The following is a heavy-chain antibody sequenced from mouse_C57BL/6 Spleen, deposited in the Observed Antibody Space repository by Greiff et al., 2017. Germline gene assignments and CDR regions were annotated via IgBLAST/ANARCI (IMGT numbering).Heavy chain of an antibody. CDR2: IYPGDGDP. CDR1: GYAFSSYW. V-gene: IGHV1-80*01. J-gene: IGHJ1*03. Sequence: VQLQQSGAELVKPGASVKISCKASGYAFSSYWMNWVKQRPGKGLEWIGQIYPGDGDPNYNGKFKGKATLTADKSSSTAYMQLSSLTSEDSAVYFCAREGVYDYDERYFDVWGTGTTVTVSS. D-gene: IGHD2-4*01. CDR3: AREGVYDYDERYFDV.